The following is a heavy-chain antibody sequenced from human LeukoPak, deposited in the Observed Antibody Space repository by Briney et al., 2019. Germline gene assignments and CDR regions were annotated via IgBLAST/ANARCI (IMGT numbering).Heavy chain of an antibody. CDR2: IKSKTDGGTT. Sequence: GGSLRLSCAASGFTFSNAWMSWVRQAPGKGLEWVGRIKSKTDGGTTDYAAPVKGRFTISRDDSKNTLYLQMNSLKTEDTAVYYCTTDLYYYGSGSSPIILDYWGQGTLVTVSS. CDR1: GFTFSNAW. D-gene: IGHD3-10*01. V-gene: IGHV3-15*01. J-gene: IGHJ4*02. CDR3: TTDLYYYGSGSSPIILDY.